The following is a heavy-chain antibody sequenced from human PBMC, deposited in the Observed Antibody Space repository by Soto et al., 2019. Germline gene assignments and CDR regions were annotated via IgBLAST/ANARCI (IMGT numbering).Heavy chain of an antibody. CDR2: IYSSGYT. Sequence: NPSETLSLTCTVSGGSVNSDDCSWIWQPPGRGLEWIGYIYSSGYTNYHPSLESRVTMLVNTTKNHFSRNLSAVTAANTAVYYCAREAGPDRWFDPWGQGTLVTVSS. V-gene: IGHV4-59*02. CDR1: GGSVNSDD. CDR3: AREAGPDRWFDP. D-gene: IGHD6-19*01. J-gene: IGHJ5*02.